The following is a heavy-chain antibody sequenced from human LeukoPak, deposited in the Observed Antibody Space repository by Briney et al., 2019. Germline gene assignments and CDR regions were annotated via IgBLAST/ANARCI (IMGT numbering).Heavy chain of an antibody. D-gene: IGHD2-21*02. Sequence: PGGSLRLSCAASGFTFSSYAMSWVRQAPGKGLEWVANIKQDGSEKYYVDSVKGRFTISRDNAKNSLYLQMNSLRAEDTAVYYCARVGFDVVVTAHFDYWGQGTLVTVSS. CDR3: ARVGFDVVVTAHFDY. J-gene: IGHJ4*02. CDR1: GFTFSSYA. V-gene: IGHV3-7*05. CDR2: IKQDGSEK.